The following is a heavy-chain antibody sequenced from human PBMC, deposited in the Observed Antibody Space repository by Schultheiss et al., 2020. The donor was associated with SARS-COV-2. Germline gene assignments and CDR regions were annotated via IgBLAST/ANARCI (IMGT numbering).Heavy chain of an antibody. J-gene: IGHJ4*02. CDR3: ARDSTMVRGSGPTEQQGFDY. V-gene: IGHV4-31*03. CDR2: IYYSGST. Sequence: SETLSLTCTVSGGSISSGGYYWSWIRQHPGKGLEWIGYIYYSGSTYYNPSLKSRVTISVDTSKNQFSLKLSSVTAADTAVYYCARDSTMVRGSGPTEQQGFDYWGQGTLVTVSS. CDR1: GGSISSGGYY. D-gene: IGHD3-10*01.